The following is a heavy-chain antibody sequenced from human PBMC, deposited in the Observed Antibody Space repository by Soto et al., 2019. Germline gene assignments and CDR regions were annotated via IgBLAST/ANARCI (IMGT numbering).Heavy chain of an antibody. CDR3: ARKSSSSSWFDP. CDR2: ISTYNGNT. Sequence: ASVKVSCKASGYTFSSYGITWVRQAPGQGLEWMGWISTYNGNTNYAQKLQGRVTMTTDTXXXXXYXDLRSLRSDDTAVYYCARKSSSSSWFDPWGQGTLVTVSS. D-gene: IGHD6-6*01. CDR1: GYTFSSYG. J-gene: IGHJ5*02. V-gene: IGHV1-18*01.